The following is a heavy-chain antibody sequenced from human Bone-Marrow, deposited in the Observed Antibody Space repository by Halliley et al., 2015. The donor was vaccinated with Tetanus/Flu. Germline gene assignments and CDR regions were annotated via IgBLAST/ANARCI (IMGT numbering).Heavy chain of an antibody. J-gene: IGHJ4*02. CDR2: IHRDGKT. D-gene: IGHD1-1*01. CDR3: ARGTGNPISRLGY. CDR1: GFTVSHDY. V-gene: IGHV3-53*01. Sequence: SLRLSCAASGFTVSHDYMSWVRQAPGKGLEWVSVIHRDGKTDYAVSVKGRFTISRDNSKNTVYLQMNSLRAEDTAVYYCARGTGNPISRLGYWGQGTLVTVSA.